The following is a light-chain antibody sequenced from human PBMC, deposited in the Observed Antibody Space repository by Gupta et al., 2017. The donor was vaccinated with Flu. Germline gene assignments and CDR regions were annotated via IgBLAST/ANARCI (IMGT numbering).Light chain of an antibody. Sequence: GKTARCTGGGGNVGCKGVEWFQQKPGQAPALVVYDDSDRPSGIRERLSGSKYGNTATLTISRVEAGDEADYYCQVWYGSSDPVVFGGGTKLTVL. CDR3: QVWYGSSDPVV. CDR2: DDS. CDR1: NVGCKG. V-gene: IGLV3-21*03. J-gene: IGLJ2*01.